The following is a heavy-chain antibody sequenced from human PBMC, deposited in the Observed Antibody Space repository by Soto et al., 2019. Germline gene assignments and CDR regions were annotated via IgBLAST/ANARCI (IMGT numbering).Heavy chain of an antibody. D-gene: IGHD6-13*01. CDR3: AKEIAASATLWLDP. V-gene: IGHV3-23*01. J-gene: IGHJ5*02. CDR1: GFTLNYYA. CDR2: ITSTGDT. Sequence: GGSLRLSCAASGFTLNYYAINWVRQAPGKGLEWVSAITSTGDTYYVDSVKGRFTISRDNSKNTLYLQMNSLGAEDTAVYYCAKEIAASATLWLDPWGQGTLVTVS.